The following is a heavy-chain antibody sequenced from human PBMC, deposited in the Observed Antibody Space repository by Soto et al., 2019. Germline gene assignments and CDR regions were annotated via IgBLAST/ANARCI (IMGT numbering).Heavy chain of an antibody. CDR3: AKGHKFCTNGVCYPSYYYYYYMDV. CDR1: GFTFDDYA. V-gene: IGHV3-9*01. CDR2: ISWNSGSI. J-gene: IGHJ6*03. Sequence: PGGSLRLSCAASGFTFDDYAMHWVRQAPGKGLEWVSGISWNSGSIGYADSVKGRFTISRDNAKNSLYLQMNSLRAEDTALYYCAKGHKFCTNGVCYPSYYYYYYMDVWGKGTTVTVSS. D-gene: IGHD2-8*01.